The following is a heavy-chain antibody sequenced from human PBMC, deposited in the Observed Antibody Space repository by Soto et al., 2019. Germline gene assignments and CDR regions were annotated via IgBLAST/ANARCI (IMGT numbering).Heavy chain of an antibody. CDR3: HGIYYYYGMDV. CDR2: IYYSGST. V-gene: IGHV4-31*03. J-gene: IGHJ6*02. Sequence: QVQLQESGPGLVKPSQTLSLTCTVSGDSISSGGYYWSWIRQPPGKGLEWVGYIYYSGSTYYNPSLKSRLTRSVDTSKKQCSLKLSSVTGADTAVYYCHGIYYYYGMDVWGRGTTVTVSS. CDR1: GDSISSGGYY.